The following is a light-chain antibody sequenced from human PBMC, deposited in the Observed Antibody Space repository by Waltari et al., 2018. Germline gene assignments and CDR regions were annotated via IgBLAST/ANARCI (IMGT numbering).Light chain of an antibody. J-gene: IGKJ4*01. CDR1: QNIDNN. CDR3: QQYNRWPPLT. V-gene: IGKV3-15*01. Sequence: EVVMTQSPAALSVSPGERVTLSCKASQNIDNNLAWYQQKPGQSPRLLYGASTRATGVPARSSGSGSGTEFTLTISSLQSEDCAVFYCQQYNRWPPLTFGGGTKVEIK. CDR2: GAS.